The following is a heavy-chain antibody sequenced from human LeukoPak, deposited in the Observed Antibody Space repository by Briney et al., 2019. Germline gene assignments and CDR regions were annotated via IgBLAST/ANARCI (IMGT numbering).Heavy chain of an antibody. D-gene: IGHD3-22*01. CDR1: GFTFSSYG. J-gene: IGHJ4*02. CDR2: AYGVGGHQ. V-gene: IGHV3-33*08. CDR3: ATGIGYYYDH. Sequence: GRSLRLSCAASGFTFSSYGMHWVRRAPGKGLEWVAVAYGVGGHQYYADSVKGRFTISRDNSKNMLYLQMSSLRVEDTAVYYCATGIGYYYDHWGQGTLVTVSS.